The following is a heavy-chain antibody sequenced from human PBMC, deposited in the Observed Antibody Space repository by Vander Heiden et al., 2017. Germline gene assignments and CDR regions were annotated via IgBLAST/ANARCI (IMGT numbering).Heavy chain of an antibody. V-gene: IGHV2-70*13. J-gene: IGHJ6*02. CDR3: ARIDLGYCSGTGHDPHGMDV. D-gene: IGHD2-2*01. Sequence: QVTLRQSGPAQVQAAQTLTLTCTLSGFSLSTTGVCVSWIRQTPGKALEWLALIDWDDDKAYSTSLKTRLTISQDTSKSQVVLTMTNMDPVDTATYYCARIDLGYCSGTGHDPHGMDVWGPGTTVTVS. CDR2: IDWDDDK. CDR1: GFSLSTTGVC.